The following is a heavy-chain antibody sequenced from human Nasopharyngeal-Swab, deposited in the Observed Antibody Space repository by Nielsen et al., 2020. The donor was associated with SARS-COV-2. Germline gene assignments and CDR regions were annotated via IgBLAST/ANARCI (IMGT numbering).Heavy chain of an antibody. J-gene: IGHJ2*01. V-gene: IGHV3-13*05. CDR2: IGTAGDP. CDR3: ARGEATRNSWYFDL. Sequence: GESLKISCAASGFTISDYDMHWVRQATGKGLEWVSAIGTAGDPYYPGSVKGRFTISRENAKNSLYLQMNSLRAGDTAVYYCARGEATRNSWYFDLWGRGTLVTVSS. CDR1: GFTISDYD. D-gene: IGHD2-15*01.